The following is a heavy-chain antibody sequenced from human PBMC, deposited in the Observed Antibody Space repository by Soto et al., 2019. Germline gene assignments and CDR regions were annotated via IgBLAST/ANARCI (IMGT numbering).Heavy chain of an antibody. CDR2: ISYDGSNK. V-gene: IGHV3-30*03. J-gene: IGHJ4*02. Sequence: QVQLVESGGGVVQPGRSLRLSCAASGFTFSSYGMHWVRQAPGKGLEWVAVISYDGSNKYYADSVKGRFTISRDNYXNTLYLQMNSLRAEDTAVYYCATDERHSSGWYLDYWGQGTLVTVSS. CDR1: GFTFSSYG. D-gene: IGHD6-19*01. CDR3: ATDERHSSGWYLDY.